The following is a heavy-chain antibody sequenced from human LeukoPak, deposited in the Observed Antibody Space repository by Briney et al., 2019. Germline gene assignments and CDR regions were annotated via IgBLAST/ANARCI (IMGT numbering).Heavy chain of an antibody. Sequence: AGGSLRLSCAASGFTFGSYSMNWVRQAPGKGLEWVSYISSSSSTFYYADSVKGRFTISRDNAKNSLYLQMNSLRDEDTAVYYCARDLEMATIANWFDPWGQGTLVTVSS. V-gene: IGHV3-48*02. D-gene: IGHD5-24*01. J-gene: IGHJ5*02. CDR3: ARDLEMATIANWFDP. CDR2: ISSSSSTF. CDR1: GFTFGSYS.